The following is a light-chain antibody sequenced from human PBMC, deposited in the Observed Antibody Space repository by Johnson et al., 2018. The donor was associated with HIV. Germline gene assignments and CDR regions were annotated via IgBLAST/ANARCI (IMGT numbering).Light chain of an antibody. CDR2: ENN. CDR3: GTWDNSLNTGV. V-gene: IGLV1-51*02. J-gene: IGLJ1*01. CDR1: SSNIRNNY. Sequence: QSVLTQPPSVSAAPGQKVTFSCSGTSSNIRNNYVSWYQQLPGTAPKLLIYENNKRPSGIPDRFSGSKSGTSATLAITGLQTGDEADYYCGTWDNSLNTGVFGAGTKVTVL.